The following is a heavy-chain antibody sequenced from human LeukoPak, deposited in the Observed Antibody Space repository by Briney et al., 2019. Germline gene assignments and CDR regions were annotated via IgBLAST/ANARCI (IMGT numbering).Heavy chain of an antibody. D-gene: IGHD6-13*01. Sequence: SETLSPTCAVYGGSFSGYYWSWIRQPPGKGLEWIGEINHSGSTNYNPSLKSRVTISVDTSKNQFSLKLSSVTAADTAVYYCARGRNPTKQQRMRWFDPWGQGTLVTVSS. CDR2: INHSGST. V-gene: IGHV4-34*01. CDR3: ARGRNPTKQQRMRWFDP. J-gene: IGHJ5*02. CDR1: GGSFSGYY.